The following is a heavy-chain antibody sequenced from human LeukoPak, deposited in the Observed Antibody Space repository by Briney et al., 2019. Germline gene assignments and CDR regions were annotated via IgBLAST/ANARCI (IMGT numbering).Heavy chain of an antibody. CDR2: ISSSSSYI. CDR1: GFPFSSYS. CDR3: ATRSCGGDCYSGINAFDI. D-gene: IGHD2-21*02. Sequence: GGSLRLSCAASGFPFSSYSMNWVRQAPGKGLEWVSSISSSSSYIYYADSVKGRFTISRDNAKNSLYLQMNSLRAEDTAVYYCATRSCGGDCYSGINAFDIWGQGTMVTVSS. J-gene: IGHJ3*02. V-gene: IGHV3-21*01.